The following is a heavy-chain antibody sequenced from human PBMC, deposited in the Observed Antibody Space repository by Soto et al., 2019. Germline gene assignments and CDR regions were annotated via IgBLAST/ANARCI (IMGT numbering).Heavy chain of an antibody. CDR1: GFLLSFSA. V-gene: IGHV3-73*01. J-gene: IGHJ6*02. CDR3: TRLEYDVDV. CDR2: IRNKANNYAT. Sequence: PGGSLRLSCEASGFLLSFSAVHWVRQASGKGLEWVGRIRNKANNYATAYAASVKGRFTVSRDDSKNTAYLQMNSLKTEDSAVYYRTRLEYDVDVWGQGTTVTVS.